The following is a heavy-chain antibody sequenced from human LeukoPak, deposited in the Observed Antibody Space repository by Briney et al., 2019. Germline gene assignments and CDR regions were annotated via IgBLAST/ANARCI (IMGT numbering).Heavy chain of an antibody. D-gene: IGHD1-26*01. CDR1: GGSISSSTYY. Sequence: SETLSLTCTVSGGSISSSTYYWGWIRQPPGKGLEWIGSIYYSGSTYYRPSLKSRVTISVDTSKNQFSLKLSSVTAADTAVYYCARGSYDFGFDPWGQGTLVTVSS. V-gene: IGHV4-39*07. J-gene: IGHJ5*02. CDR2: IYYSGST. CDR3: ARGSYDFGFDP.